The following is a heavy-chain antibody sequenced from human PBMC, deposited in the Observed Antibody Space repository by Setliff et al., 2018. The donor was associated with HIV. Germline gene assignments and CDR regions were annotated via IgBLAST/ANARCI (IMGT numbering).Heavy chain of an antibody. CDR2: ISSSGSYI. CDR1: GFNFSAHT. J-gene: IGHJ6*02. D-gene: IGHD1-26*01. CDR3: ARPTNIETLYYGSQSFYMYYYGLDV. Sequence: GGSLRLSCAASGFNFSAHTMNWIRQAPGTGLEWVASISSSGSYIYYADSMKGRFTISRDNAKNSLYLQMNSLRAEDTAVYFCARPTNIETLYYGSQSFYMYYYGLDVWGQGTTVTVSS. V-gene: IGHV3-21*01.